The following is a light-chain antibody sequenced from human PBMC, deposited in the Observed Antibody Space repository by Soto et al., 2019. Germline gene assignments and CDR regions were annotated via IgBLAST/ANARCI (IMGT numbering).Light chain of an antibody. J-gene: IGKJ1*01. CDR2: DAS. CDR1: QNINKW. CDR3: QQYDTYPGA. V-gene: IGKV1-5*01. Sequence: IQRTQSPATLSASVGDRVVITCRASQNINKWLAWYQQKPGKAPKFLIYDASTLETGVPSRFSGSGSGTEFTLTISSLQPDDFATFYCQQYDTYPGAVGPGTQVDIK.